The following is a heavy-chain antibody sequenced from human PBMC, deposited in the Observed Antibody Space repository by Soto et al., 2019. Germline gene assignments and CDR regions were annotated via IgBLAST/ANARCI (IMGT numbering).Heavy chain of an antibody. CDR1: GGSINNSNYS. CDR3: ARQVGGWAPWYFDY. CDR2: MYYSGNT. D-gene: IGHD6-19*01. Sequence: SETLSLTCTVSGGSINNSNYSWGWIRQPPGKGLEWIGTMYYSGNTYYNPSLKSRVTISVDTSKNQFSLKLSSVTAADTAVYYCARQVGGWAPWYFDYWGQGTLVTVS. J-gene: IGHJ4*02. V-gene: IGHV4-39*01.